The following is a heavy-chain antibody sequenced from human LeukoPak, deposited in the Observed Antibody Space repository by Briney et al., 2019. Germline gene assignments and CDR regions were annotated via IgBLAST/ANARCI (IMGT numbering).Heavy chain of an antibody. D-gene: IGHD6-19*01. V-gene: IGHV3-23*01. CDR3: AKVGVAGGYYWFDP. J-gene: IGHJ5*02. CDR2: ITGSGGYT. CDR1: GFTLSSYA. Sequence: GGSLRLSCAASGFTLSSYAVSWVRQAPGKGLEWVSAITGSGGYTYNADSVKGRFTISRDNSKNTLYLQMNSLRAEDTAVYYCAKVGVAGGYYWFDPWGQGTLVTVSS.